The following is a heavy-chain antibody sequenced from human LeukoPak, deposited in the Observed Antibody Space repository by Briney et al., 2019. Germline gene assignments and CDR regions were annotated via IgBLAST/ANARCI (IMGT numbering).Heavy chain of an antibody. CDR1: GGSFSGYY. Sequence: NPSETLSLTCAVYGGSFSGYYWSWIRQPPGKGLEWIGEINHSGSTNYNPSLKSRVTISVDTSKNQFSLKLSSVTAADTAVYYCARGRPITIFGVVIIAGYFDYWGRGTLVTVSS. V-gene: IGHV4-34*01. CDR2: INHSGST. D-gene: IGHD3-3*01. J-gene: IGHJ4*02. CDR3: ARGRPITIFGVVIIAGYFDY.